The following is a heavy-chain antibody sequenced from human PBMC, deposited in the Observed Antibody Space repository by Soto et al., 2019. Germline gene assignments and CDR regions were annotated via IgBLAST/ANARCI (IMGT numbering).Heavy chain of an antibody. D-gene: IGHD6-19*01. CDR1: GDSISSDTW. V-gene: IGHV4-4*02. CDR2: IYHSGGI. Sequence: QVQLQESGPGLVKPSGTLSLTCAVSGDSISSDTWWSWVRQPPGKGLEWIGEIYHSGGINYNPSLKSRVTISVDQSNNQFSLKMNSVIAADTAVYYCVKNGWYSLENWGQGTLVTVSS. CDR3: VKNGWYSLEN. J-gene: IGHJ4*02.